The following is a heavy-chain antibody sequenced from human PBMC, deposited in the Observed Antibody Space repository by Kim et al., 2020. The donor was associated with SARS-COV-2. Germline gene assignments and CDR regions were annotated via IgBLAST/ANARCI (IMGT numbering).Heavy chain of an antibody. J-gene: IGHJ6*02. Sequence: YADSVKGRFTISRDNSKNTLYLQMNSRRAEDTAVYYCARGSDYYYYGMDVWGQGTTVTVSS. V-gene: IGHV3-33*01. CDR3: ARGSDYYYYGMDV.